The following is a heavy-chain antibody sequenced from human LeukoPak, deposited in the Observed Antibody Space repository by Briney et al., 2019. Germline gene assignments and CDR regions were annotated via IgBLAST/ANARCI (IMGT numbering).Heavy chain of an antibody. V-gene: IGHV3-30*18. D-gene: IGHD1-26*01. J-gene: IGHJ6*02. CDR1: GFTFSSYG. CDR3: AKDLKVGAIYYYYGMDV. Sequence: GGSLRLSCAASGFTFSSYGMHWVRQAPGKGLEWEAVISYDGSNKYYADSVKGRFTISRDNSKNTLYLQMNSLRAEDTAVYYCAKDLKVGAIYYYYGMDVSGQGTTVTVSS. CDR2: ISYDGSNK.